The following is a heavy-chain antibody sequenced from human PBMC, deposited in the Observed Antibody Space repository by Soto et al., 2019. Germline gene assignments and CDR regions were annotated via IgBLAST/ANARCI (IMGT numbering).Heavy chain of an antibody. V-gene: IGHV3-21*01. CDR3: ARDYIVVGVAASELSIDFYDAFDI. Sequence: GGSLRLSCAASGFAASGFAFSNYNMNWVRQATGKGLEWVSSISSSGTYIYYADPVKGRFTVSRDNAENSLYLQLNRLRAEDTAVYYCARDYIVVGVAASELSIDFYDAFDIWGRGTMVTVSS. CDR1: GFAFSNYN. D-gene: IGHD2-15*01. J-gene: IGHJ3*02. CDR2: ISSSGTYI.